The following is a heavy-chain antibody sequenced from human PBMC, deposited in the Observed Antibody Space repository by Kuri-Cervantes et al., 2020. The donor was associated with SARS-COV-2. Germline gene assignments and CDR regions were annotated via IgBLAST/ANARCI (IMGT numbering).Heavy chain of an antibody. Sequence: GGSLRLSCAASGFSFSGQWIHWVRQAPGKGLVWVSRINPDGSYTNNADSVKGRFTLSRDNAKNSLYLQMNSLRAEDTAVYYWARGSSSWYALTIYYYYGMDVWGQGTTVTVSS. CDR2: INPDGSYT. CDR1: GFSFSGQW. J-gene: IGHJ6*02. CDR3: ARGSSSWYALTIYYYYGMDV. V-gene: IGHV3-74*01. D-gene: IGHD6-13*01.